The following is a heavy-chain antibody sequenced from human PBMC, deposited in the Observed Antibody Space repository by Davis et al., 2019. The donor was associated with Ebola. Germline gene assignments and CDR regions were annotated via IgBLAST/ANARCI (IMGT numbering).Heavy chain of an antibody. CDR3: ARLTYGMTYDY. Sequence: SETLSLTCAVYGGSFSGYYWSWIRQPPGKGLEWIGEINHSGSTNYNPSLKSRVTISVDTSKNQFSLKLSSVTAADTAVYYCARLTYGMTYDYWGQGTLVTVSS. CDR1: GGSFSGYY. V-gene: IGHV4-34*01. D-gene: IGHD3-9*01. J-gene: IGHJ4*02. CDR2: INHSGST.